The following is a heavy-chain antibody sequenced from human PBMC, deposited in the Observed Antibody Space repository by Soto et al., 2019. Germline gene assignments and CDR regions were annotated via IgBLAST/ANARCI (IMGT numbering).Heavy chain of an antibody. CDR3: AKDRGGEPSHYYYGMDV. Sequence: GGSLRLSCAASGFTFDDYAMHWVRQAPGKGLEWVSGISWNSGSIGYADSVKGRFTISRDNAKNSLYLQMNSLRAEDTSLYYCAKDRGGEPSHYYYGMDVWGQGTTVTVSS. J-gene: IGHJ6*02. D-gene: IGHD3-16*01. CDR2: ISWNSGSI. V-gene: IGHV3-9*01. CDR1: GFTFDDYA.